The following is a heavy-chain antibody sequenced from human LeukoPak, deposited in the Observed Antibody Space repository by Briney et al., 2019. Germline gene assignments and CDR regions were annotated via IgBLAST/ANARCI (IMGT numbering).Heavy chain of an antibody. Sequence: GGSLRLSCAASGFTFSSHAMSWVRQAPGKGLEWVSAISGSGGSTYYADSVKGRFTISRDNSKNTLYLQMNSLRAEDTAVFYCAKDLSGIAVAGTSDYWGQGTVVTVSS. V-gene: IGHV3-23*01. J-gene: IGHJ4*02. D-gene: IGHD6-19*01. CDR3: AKDLSGIAVAGTSDY. CDR1: GFTFSSHA. CDR2: ISGSGGST.